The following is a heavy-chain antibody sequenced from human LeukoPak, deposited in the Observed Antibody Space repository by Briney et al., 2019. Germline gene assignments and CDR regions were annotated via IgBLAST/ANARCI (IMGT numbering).Heavy chain of an antibody. D-gene: IGHD5-18*01. CDR3: AKNVDTGTSMIDY. V-gene: IGHV3-30*02. Sequence: PGGSLRLSCAASGFTFSSYGMHWVRQAPGKGLEWVAFIRYDGSNKYYADSVKGRFTISRDNSKNTLYLQMNSLRAEDTAVYYCAKNVDTGTSMIDYWGQGTLVTVSS. CDR1: GFTFSSYG. J-gene: IGHJ4*02. CDR2: IRYDGSNK.